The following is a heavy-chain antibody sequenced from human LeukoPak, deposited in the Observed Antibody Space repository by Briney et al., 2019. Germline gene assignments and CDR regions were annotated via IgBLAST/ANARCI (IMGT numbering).Heavy chain of an antibody. Sequence: GGSLRLSCAASGFTFSSYAMSWVRQAPGKGLEWVSAISGSGGSTYYADSVKGRFTISRDNSKNTLYLQMNSLRAGDTAVYYCAKDLDEVAGSDYFDYWGQGTLVTVSS. J-gene: IGHJ4*02. D-gene: IGHD6-19*01. V-gene: IGHV3-23*01. CDR1: GFTFSSYA. CDR2: ISGSGGST. CDR3: AKDLDEVAGSDYFDY.